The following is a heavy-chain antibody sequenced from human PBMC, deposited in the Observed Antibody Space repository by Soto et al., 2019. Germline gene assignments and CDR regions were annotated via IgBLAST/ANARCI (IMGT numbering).Heavy chain of an antibody. CDR3: ARGRFDYHYCMDV. CDR2: INPSGGST. V-gene: IGHV1-46*01. CDR1: GYTFISYY. Sequence: ASVKVSCKASGYTFISYYMYWVRQAPGQGLEWMGIINPSGGSTTYAQKFQGRVTMTRDTSTSTVYMELSNVRSEDTAVYYGARGRFDYHYCMDVWGQGTRVTVSS. J-gene: IGHJ6*02. D-gene: IGHD3-3*01.